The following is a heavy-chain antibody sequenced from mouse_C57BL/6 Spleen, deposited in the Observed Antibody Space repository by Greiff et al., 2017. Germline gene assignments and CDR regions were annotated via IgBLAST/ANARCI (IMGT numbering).Heavy chain of an antibody. J-gene: IGHJ3*01. CDR2: IDPENGDT. CDR1: GFTFTDDY. D-gene: IGHD2-5*01. Sequence: VQLQQSGAELVRPGASVKLSCTASGFTFTDDYMHWVKQRPEQGLEWIGWIDPENGDTEYASKFQGKATITADTSSNTAYLQLSSLTSEDTAVYYCTYYSNWGQGTLVTVSA. V-gene: IGHV14-4*01. CDR3: TYYSN.